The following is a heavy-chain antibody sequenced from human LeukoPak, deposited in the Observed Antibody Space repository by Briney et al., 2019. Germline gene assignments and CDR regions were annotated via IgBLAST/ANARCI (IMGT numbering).Heavy chain of an antibody. J-gene: IGHJ4*02. D-gene: IGHD6-13*01. V-gene: IGHV4-61*02. CDR3: ARVYGYYFDY. Sequence: PSQTLSLTCTVSGASINSGSYYWTWIRQPAGKGLEWIGRIYASGNTDYSPSLKSRLTISLDTSKNQLSLELSSVTAEDTAVYYCARVYGYYFDYWGQGALVTVSS. CDR2: IYASGNT. CDR1: GASINSGSYY.